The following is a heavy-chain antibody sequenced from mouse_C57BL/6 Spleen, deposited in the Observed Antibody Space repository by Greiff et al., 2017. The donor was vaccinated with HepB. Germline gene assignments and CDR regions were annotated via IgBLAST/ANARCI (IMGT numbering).Heavy chain of an antibody. CDR1: GYTFTSYW. V-gene: IGHV1-69*01. D-gene: IGHD1-1*01. CDR3: ARGNYYGSWYFDV. J-gene: IGHJ1*03. Sequence: QVQLQQPGAELVMPGASVKLSCKASGYTFTSYWMHWVKQRPGQGLEWIGEIDPSDSYTNYNQKFKGKSTLTVDKSSSTAYMQLSSLTSEDSAVYYCARGNYYGSWYFDVWGTGTTVTVSS. CDR2: IDPSDSYT.